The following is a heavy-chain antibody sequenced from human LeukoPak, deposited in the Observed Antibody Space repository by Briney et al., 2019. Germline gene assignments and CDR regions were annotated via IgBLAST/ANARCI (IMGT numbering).Heavy chain of an antibody. CDR3: ARRVAAAGWFDP. CDR1: GYTFTSYA. Sequence: ASVKVSCKASGYTFTSYAMHWVRQAPGQRLEWMGWINAGNGNTKYSQKFQGRVTITRDTSASTAYMELSSLRSEDTAAYYCARRVAAAGWFDPWGQGTLVTVSS. V-gene: IGHV1-3*01. J-gene: IGHJ5*02. CDR2: INAGNGNT. D-gene: IGHD6-13*01.